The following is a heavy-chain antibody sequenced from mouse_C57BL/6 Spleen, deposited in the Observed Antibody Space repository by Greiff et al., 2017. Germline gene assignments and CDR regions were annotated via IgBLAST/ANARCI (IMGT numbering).Heavy chain of an antibody. CDR1: GYTFTSYW. D-gene: IGHD1-1*02. J-gene: IGHJ4*01. CDR3: ARKKDYDYYAMDY. CDR2: IHPSDSDT. V-gene: IGHV1-74*01. Sequence: VQLQQPGAELVKPGASVKVSCKASGYTFTSYWMHWVKQRPGQGLEWIGRIHPSDSDTNYNQKFKGKATLTVDKSSSTAYLQLSSLTSEDSAVXYCARKKDYDYYAMDYWGQGTSVTVSS.